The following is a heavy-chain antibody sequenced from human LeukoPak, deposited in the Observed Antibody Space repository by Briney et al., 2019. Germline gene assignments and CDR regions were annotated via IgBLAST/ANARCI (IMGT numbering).Heavy chain of an antibody. Sequence: SETLSLTCTVSAGFVSNSNYCWGWIRQPPGKGLEWIGSIYYSGSTYYSPSLKSRVTISLDTSRNQFSLKLSSVTAADTAVYYCARDQNFAGWFDPWGQGTLVTVSS. V-gene: IGHV4-39*07. CDR1: AGFVSNSNYC. CDR2: IYYSGST. CDR3: ARDQNFAGWFDP. J-gene: IGHJ5*02.